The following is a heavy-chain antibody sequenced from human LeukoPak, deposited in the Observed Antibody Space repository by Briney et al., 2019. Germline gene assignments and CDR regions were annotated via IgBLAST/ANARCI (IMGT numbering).Heavy chain of an antibody. D-gene: IGHD6-13*01. Sequence: GTSPRLSCAASGFTFNSYGMHWVRQAPGKGPEWVALIWSDGSSKYYGDSVKGRFTISRDNSKNTLYLQMNSLRAEDTAVYYCARKAATGTNSWFDPWGPGTLVTVSS. CDR2: IWSDGSSK. CDR1: GFTFNSYG. J-gene: IGHJ5*02. V-gene: IGHV3-33*01. CDR3: ARKAATGTNSWFDP.